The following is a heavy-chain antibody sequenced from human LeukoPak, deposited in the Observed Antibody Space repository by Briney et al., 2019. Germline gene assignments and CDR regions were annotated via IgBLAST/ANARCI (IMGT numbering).Heavy chain of an antibody. V-gene: IGHV1-24*01. Sequence: ASVNVSCKVSGYTLTELSMHWVRQAPGKGLEWMGGFDPEDGETIYAQKFQGRVTMTEDTSTDTAYMELSSLRSEDTAVYYCATHLNHYYGSGMSYWGQGTLVTVSS. CDR2: FDPEDGET. D-gene: IGHD3-10*01. CDR3: ATHLNHYYGSGMSY. J-gene: IGHJ4*02. CDR1: GYTLTELS.